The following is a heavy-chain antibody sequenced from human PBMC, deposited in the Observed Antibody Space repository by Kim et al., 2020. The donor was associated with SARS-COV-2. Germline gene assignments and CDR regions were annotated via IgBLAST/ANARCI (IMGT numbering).Heavy chain of an antibody. J-gene: IGHJ5*02. CDR1: GYSFTSYW. CDR3: ARHGKGGRLRFLEWFDNWFDP. V-gene: IGHV5-10-1*01. D-gene: IGHD3-3*01. Sequence: GESLKISCKGSGYSFTSYWISWVRQMPGKGLEWMGRIDPSDSYTNYSPSFQGHVTISADKSISTAYLQWSSLKASDTAMYYCARHGKGGRLRFLEWFDNWFDPWGQGTLVTVSS. CDR2: IDPSDSYT.